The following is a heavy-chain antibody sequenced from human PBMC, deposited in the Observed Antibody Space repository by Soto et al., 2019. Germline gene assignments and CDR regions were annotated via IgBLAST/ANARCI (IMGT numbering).Heavy chain of an antibody. Sequence: QVQLQESGPGLVKPSQTLSLTCTVSGGSISSAAYYWSWIRQQPGKGLEWIGYISHSGSTYYNPSLKSRVIFSVDKSKNQCSLSLTSVTAADTAVYYCAREYTYGSNCFDCWGQGALVTVSS. CDR2: ISHSGST. V-gene: IGHV4-31*03. D-gene: IGHD2-2*02. CDR1: GGSISSAAYY. J-gene: IGHJ4*02. CDR3: AREYTYGSNCFDC.